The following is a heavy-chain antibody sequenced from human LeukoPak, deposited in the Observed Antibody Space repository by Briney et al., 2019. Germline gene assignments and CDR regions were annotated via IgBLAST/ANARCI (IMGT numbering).Heavy chain of an antibody. CDR1: GYTFTDYY. CDR3: ARDSGIGGITMIVQGDYFDY. Sequence: EASVKVSCKASGYTFTDYYMHWVRQAPGQGLEWMGIINPSGGSTSYAQKFQGRVTMTRDTSTSTVYMELSSLRSEDTAVYYCARDSGIGGITMIVQGDYFDYWGQGTLVTVSS. J-gene: IGHJ4*02. CDR2: INPSGGST. D-gene: IGHD3-22*01. V-gene: IGHV1-46*01.